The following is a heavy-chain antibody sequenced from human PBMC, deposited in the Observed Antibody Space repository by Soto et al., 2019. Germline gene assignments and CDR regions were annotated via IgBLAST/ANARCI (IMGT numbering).Heavy chain of an antibody. J-gene: IGHJ6*02. CDR3: AKDSLVAYYYYGMDV. CDR1: GFTFSSYG. V-gene: IGHV3-30*18. D-gene: IGHD2-15*01. CDR2: ISYDGSNK. Sequence: GGSLRLSCAASGFTFSSYGMHWVRQAPGKGLEWVAVISYDGSNKYYADSVKGRFTISRDNSKNTLYLQMNSLRAEDTAVYYCAKDSLVAYYYYGMDVWGQGTTVIVSS.